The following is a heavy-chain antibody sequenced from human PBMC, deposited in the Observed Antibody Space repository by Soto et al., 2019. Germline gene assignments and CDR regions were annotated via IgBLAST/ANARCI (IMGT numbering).Heavy chain of an antibody. D-gene: IGHD4-17*01. Sequence: PGGSLRLSCAASGFAFSSYGMHWVRQAPGKGLEWVAVIWYDGSNKYYADSVKGRFTISRDNSKNTLYLQMNSQRAEDTAVYYCARDWVDYGDYQLFAYWGQGTLVTVSS. CDR3: ARDWVDYGDYQLFAY. V-gene: IGHV3-33*01. J-gene: IGHJ4*02. CDR2: IWYDGSNK. CDR1: GFAFSSYG.